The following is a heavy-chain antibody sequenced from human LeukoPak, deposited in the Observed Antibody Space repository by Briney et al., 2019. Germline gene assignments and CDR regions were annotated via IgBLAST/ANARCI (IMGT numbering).Heavy chain of an antibody. D-gene: IGHD3-3*01. V-gene: IGHV4-59*01. CDR3: ARGNLSYDFWSGYHPGYMDV. CDR1: GGSISSYY. J-gene: IGHJ6*03. Sequence: TSETLSLTCTVSGGSISSYYWSWIRQPPGKGLEWIGYIYYSGSTNYNPSLKSRVTISVDTSKNQFSLKLSSVTAADTAVYYCARGNLSYDFWSGYHPGYMDVWGKGTTVTVSS. CDR2: IYYSGST.